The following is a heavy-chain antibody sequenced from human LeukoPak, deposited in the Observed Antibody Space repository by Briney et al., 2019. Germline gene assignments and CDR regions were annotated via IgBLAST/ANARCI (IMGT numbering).Heavy chain of an antibody. V-gene: IGHV4-39*07. J-gene: IGHJ4*02. CDR1: GGSISSISYY. Sequence: SETLSLTCTVSGGSISSISYYWAWVRQPPGKGLEWIGSIYYSGSTYYNPSLKSRVTISVDTTKNHFSLKLSSVTAADTAVYYCARESIVVVRNLVYWGQGTLVTVSS. CDR2: IYYSGST. D-gene: IGHD3-22*01. CDR3: ARESIVVVRNLVY.